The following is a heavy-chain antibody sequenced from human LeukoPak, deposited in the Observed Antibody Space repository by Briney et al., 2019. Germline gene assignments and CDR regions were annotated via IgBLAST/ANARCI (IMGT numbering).Heavy chain of an antibody. V-gene: IGHV3-23*01. CDR3: AKDGDTAMVYFDY. CDR1: GFTFNDYA. CDR2: ISGSGGTT. Sequence: GGSLRLSCAASGFTFNDYAMSWVRQAPGKGLEWVSGISGSGGTTYYADSVKGRFTISRDTSKNALYLQINSLRAENTAVYYCAKDGDTAMVYFDYWGQGTLVTVSS. D-gene: IGHD5-18*01. J-gene: IGHJ4*02.